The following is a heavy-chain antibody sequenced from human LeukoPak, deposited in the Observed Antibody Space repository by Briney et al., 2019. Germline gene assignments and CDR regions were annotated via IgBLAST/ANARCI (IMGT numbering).Heavy chain of an antibody. CDR1: GGSMNNYY. J-gene: IGHJ4*02. CDR3: ARHPFSAPFDY. V-gene: IGHV4-59*08. D-gene: IGHD6-19*01. CDR2: VYQTGDT. Sequence: ASETLSLTCNFSGGSMNNYYWSWFRRPPGKGLEWIAYVYQTGDTRYNPSFKSRVSISLDTSKSQFSLKLRSVTATDTAVYYCARHPFSAPFDYWGQGILVTVSS.